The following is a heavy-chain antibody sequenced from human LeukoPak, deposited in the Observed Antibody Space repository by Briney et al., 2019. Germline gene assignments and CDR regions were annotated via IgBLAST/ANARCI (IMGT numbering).Heavy chain of an antibody. V-gene: IGHV3-30*18. Sequence: PGRSLRLSCAASGFTFSTYGMHWVRQAPGKGLEWVAVISYDGSNKYYADSVKGRFTISRDNSKNTLYLQMNSLRAEDTAVYYCAKLALWGQGTLVTVSS. CDR3: AKLAL. CDR2: ISYDGSNK. J-gene: IGHJ4*02. CDR1: GFTFSTYG.